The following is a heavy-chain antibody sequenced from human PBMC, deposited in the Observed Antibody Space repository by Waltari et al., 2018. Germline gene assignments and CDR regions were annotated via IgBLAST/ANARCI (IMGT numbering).Heavy chain of an antibody. J-gene: IGHJ4*02. V-gene: IGHV3-21*06. Sequence: EVQLVESGGGLVKPGGSLRLSCAASGFPFSIYTMTWVRQAPGKGLEWVSSISYTGTYIYYADSVKGRFSMSRDNGKNSLYLQMNSLRADDTAVYYCARDAANYDILTGRFDYWGQGTLVTVSS. CDR1: GFPFSIYT. CDR3: ARDAANYDILTGRFDY. D-gene: IGHD3-9*01. CDR2: ISYTGTYI.